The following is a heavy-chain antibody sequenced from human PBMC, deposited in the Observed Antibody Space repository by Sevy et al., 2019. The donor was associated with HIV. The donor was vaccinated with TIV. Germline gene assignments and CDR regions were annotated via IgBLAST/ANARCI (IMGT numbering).Heavy chain of an antibody. CDR3: ARDSTTRQGVLDY. J-gene: IGHJ4*02. D-gene: IGHD1-1*01. V-gene: IGHV4-59*01. Sequence: SETLSLTCSVSGGSISSYFWTWVRQSPGKGLEWIGNIYFTGNTDYSPSLKSRVTLSLDTSKSQFSLTLKSVTAADTAIYFCARDSTTRQGVLDYWGQGTLVTVSS. CDR1: GGSISSYF. CDR2: IYFTGNT.